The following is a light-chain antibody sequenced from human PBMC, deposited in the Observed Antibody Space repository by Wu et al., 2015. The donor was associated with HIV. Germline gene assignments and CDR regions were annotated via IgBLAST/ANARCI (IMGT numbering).Light chain of an antibody. CDR1: QSVNSK. CDR3: QQYNKWPPLT. Sequence: EIVMTQSPATLSVSPGERATLFCRASQSVNSKLAWYQQKPGQAPRLLIYDAFTRATGIPARFSGSGSGTEFTLTISSLQSEDFAVYYCQQYNKWPPLTFGGGTKVEIK. V-gene: IGKV3-15*01. J-gene: IGKJ4*01. CDR2: DAF.